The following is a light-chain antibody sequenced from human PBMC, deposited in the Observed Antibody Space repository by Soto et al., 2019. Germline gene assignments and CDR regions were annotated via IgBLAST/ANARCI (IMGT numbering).Light chain of an antibody. V-gene: IGKV3-11*01. J-gene: IGKJ2*01. CDR3: QQRSNQVT. CDR1: QSVSSY. Sequence: EIVLTQSPATLSLSPGESATLSCRASQSVSSYLAWYQQKPGQAPRLLIYDASNRATGIPARFSGSGSGTDFTLTISSLEPEDFAVYYCQQRSNQVTFGQGTKLE. CDR2: DAS.